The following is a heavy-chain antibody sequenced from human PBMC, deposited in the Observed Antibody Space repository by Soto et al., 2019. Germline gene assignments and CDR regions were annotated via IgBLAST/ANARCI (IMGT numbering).Heavy chain of an antibody. Sequence: QLQLQESGPGLVKPSETLSLTCTVSGGSISSRSYYWGWIRQPPGKGLEWIGSIYYSGSSYYNPSLKSRVTISVDTSKNQFSLKLSSVTAADTAVYYCARRVDYYDSSGYSDNWGQGTLVTVSS. D-gene: IGHD3-22*01. CDR3: ARRVDYYDSSGYSDN. CDR1: GGSISSRSYY. CDR2: IYYSGSS. V-gene: IGHV4-39*01. J-gene: IGHJ4*02.